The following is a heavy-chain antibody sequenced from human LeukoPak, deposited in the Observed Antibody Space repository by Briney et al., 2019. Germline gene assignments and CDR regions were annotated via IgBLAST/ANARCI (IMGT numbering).Heavy chain of an antibody. CDR1: GFLFSSYW. D-gene: IGHD3-22*01. CDR2: ISGGGGST. J-gene: IGHJ4*02. CDR3: AKEALPYYYDSSGYYFDY. V-gene: IGHV3-43*02. Sequence: GGSLRLSCAASGFLFSSYWMSWVRQAPGKGLEWVSLISGGGGSTYYADSVKGRFTISRDNSKNSLYPQMNSLRTEDTALYYCAKEALPYYYDSSGYYFDYWGQGTLVTVSS.